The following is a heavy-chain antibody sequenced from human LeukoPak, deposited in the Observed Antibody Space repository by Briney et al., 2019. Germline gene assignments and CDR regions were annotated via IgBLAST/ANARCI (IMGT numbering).Heavy chain of an antibody. D-gene: IGHD3-10*01. V-gene: IGHV3-74*01. J-gene: IGHJ2*01. CDR2: INIEGSST. CDR1: GFTFSDNW. Sequence: PGGSLRLSCEASGFTFSDNWMHWVRQAPGKGLVWVSRINIEGSSTTYADSVKGRFTISRDNAKNTLYLQMNSLRAEDTAVYYCARALSQQWVIMSKWYFDPWGRGTLVTVSS. CDR3: ARALSQQWVIMSKWYFDP.